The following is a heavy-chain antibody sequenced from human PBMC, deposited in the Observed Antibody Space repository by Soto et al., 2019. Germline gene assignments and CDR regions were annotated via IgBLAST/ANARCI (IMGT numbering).Heavy chain of an antibody. D-gene: IGHD6-13*01. CDR2: ISYDGSNK. Sequence: GGSLRLSCAASGFTFSSYAMHWVRQAPGKGLEWVAVISYDGSNKYYADSVKGRFTISRDNSKNTLYLQMNSLRAEDTAVYYCARGRAAAGLLDYWGQGTLVTVSS. J-gene: IGHJ4*02. CDR1: GFTFSSYA. CDR3: ARGRAAAGLLDY. V-gene: IGHV3-30-3*01.